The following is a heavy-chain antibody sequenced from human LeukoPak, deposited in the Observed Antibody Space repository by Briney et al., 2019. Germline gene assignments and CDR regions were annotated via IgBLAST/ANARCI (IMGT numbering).Heavy chain of an antibody. J-gene: IGHJ4*02. D-gene: IGHD3-22*01. CDR3: ARDTRSYDTSGYYYFDY. CDR1: GGSFGGYY. V-gene: IGHV4-34*01. Sequence: SETLSLTCAVYGGSFGGYYWTWIRQPPGKGLEWIGEINHSGSTNYNASLKSRVTISVDTSKNPFSLRLSSVTAADTAVYYCARDTRSYDTSGYYYFDYWGQGALVTVSS. CDR2: INHSGST.